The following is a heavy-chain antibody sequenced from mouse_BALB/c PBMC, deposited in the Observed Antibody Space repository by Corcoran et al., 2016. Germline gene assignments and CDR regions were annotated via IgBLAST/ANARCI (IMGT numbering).Heavy chain of an antibody. D-gene: IGHD1-1*01. CDR1: GYTFTDYS. V-gene: IGHV9-2-1*01. CDR3: AFTTVPYYAMDY. Sequence: QIQLVQSGPELKKPGETVKISCKASGYTFTDYSMHWVKQAPGKGLKWMGWINTETGEPTYADDFKGRFAFSLETSASTAYLQINNLKNEDTATYFCAFTTVPYYAMDYWGQGTSVTVAS. J-gene: IGHJ4*01. CDR2: INTETGEP.